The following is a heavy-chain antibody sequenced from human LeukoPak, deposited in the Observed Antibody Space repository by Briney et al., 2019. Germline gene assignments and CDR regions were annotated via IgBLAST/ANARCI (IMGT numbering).Heavy chain of an antibody. CDR1: GFTFGDYA. Sequence: PGGSLRLSCTASGFTFGDYAMSWFRQAPGKGLEWVGFIRSKAYGGTTEYAASVKGRFTISRDDSKSIAYLQMNSLKTEDTAVYYCTRDGRFLEWLSGVCAFDIWGQGTMVTVSS. CDR2: IRSKAYGGTT. CDR3: TRDGRFLEWLSGVCAFDI. J-gene: IGHJ3*02. D-gene: IGHD3-3*01. V-gene: IGHV3-49*03.